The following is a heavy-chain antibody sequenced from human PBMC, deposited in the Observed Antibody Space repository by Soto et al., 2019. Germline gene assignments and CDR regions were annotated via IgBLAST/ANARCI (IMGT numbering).Heavy chain of an antibody. CDR3: ARSSGGNFGIIIEGTNWFAP. D-gene: IGHD1-26*01. CDR2: INPHGGST. J-gene: IGHJ5*02. CDR1: GYSFTSDN. Sequence: ASVKVSCKASGYSFTSDNINWVRQAPGQGLEWMGVINPHGGSTAYAQKFKGRVTLTRDKSASTVYMEVSSLTSEDTAMYYCARSSGGNFGIIIEGTNWFAPWGQGTLVTVSS. V-gene: IGHV1-46*01.